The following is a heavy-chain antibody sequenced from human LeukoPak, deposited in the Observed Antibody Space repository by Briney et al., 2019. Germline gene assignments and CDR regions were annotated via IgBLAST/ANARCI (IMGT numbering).Heavy chain of an antibody. V-gene: IGHV3-48*04. CDR1: GFTFSSYA. CDR2: ISSGGSTI. CDR3: ARDIYYYDSSGYYFPGGSDY. Sequence: GGSLRLSCAASGFTFSSYAMHWVRQAPAKGLEWVSYISSGGSTIYYADSVKGRFTISRDNAKNSLYLQMNSLRAEDTAVYYCARDIYYYDSSGYYFPGGSDYWGQGTLVTVSS. J-gene: IGHJ4*02. D-gene: IGHD3-22*01.